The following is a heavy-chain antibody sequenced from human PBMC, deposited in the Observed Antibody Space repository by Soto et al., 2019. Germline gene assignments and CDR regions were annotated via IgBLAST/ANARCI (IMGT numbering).Heavy chain of an antibody. CDR2: IYWSGDE. V-gene: IGHV2-5*01. CDR3: ARGLATLPVFAFDI. Sequence: QGTLKESGPTLVKPTQTLTLTCSFSGFSLSTSGVGVGWIRQSPGTALEWLELIYWSGDEHYRPSLKSRLSIIKDPSKNHVVLIMTDMDPVDTATYYGARGLATLPVFAFDIWGQGTMVTVSS. J-gene: IGHJ3*02. CDR1: GFSLSTSGVG. D-gene: IGHD6-6*01.